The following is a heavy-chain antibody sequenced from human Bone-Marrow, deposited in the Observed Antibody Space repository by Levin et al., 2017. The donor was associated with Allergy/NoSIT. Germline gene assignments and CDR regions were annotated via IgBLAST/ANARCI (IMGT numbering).Heavy chain of an antibody. CDR2: SFHSGAS. CDR3: ARVTYTYDDSTAYRQGLEYFDY. D-gene: IGHD3-22*01. J-gene: IGHJ4*02. CDR1: GASILSNGDHY. Sequence: SETLSLTCTVSGASILSNGDHYWSWVRQSPGKGLEWIGYSFHSGASYYNPSFNSRATISVDKSKNQFSLRLSSVTAADTADYYCARVTYTYDDSTAYRQGLEYFDYWGQGTLVTVSS. V-gene: IGHV4-30-4*01.